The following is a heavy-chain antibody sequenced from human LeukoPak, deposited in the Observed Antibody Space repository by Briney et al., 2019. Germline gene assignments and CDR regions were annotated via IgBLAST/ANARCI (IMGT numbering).Heavy chain of an antibody. D-gene: IGHD4-17*01. CDR3: ARDGDYGDYSWFDP. Sequence: ASVKVSCKASGGTFSSYAISWVRQAPGQGLEWMGGIIPIIGTANYTQKFQGRVTITADQSTSTAYMELSSLRSEDTAVYYCARDGDYGDYSWFDPWGQGSLVTVSS. CDR2: IIPIIGTA. V-gene: IGHV1-69*13. J-gene: IGHJ5*02. CDR1: GGTFSSYA.